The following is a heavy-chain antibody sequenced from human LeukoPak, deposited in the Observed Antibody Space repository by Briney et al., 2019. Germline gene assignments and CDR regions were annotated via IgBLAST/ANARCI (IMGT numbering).Heavy chain of an antibody. CDR3: ARIGNSYYYDSSGLDAFDI. CDR1: GGSISSCY. V-gene: IGHV4-39*01. CDR2: IDYSGST. Sequence: SETLSLTCTVSGGSISSCYWGWIRQPPGKGLEWIGSIDYSGSTYYNPSLKSRVTISVDTSKNQFSLKLSSVTAADTAVYYCARIGNSYYYDSSGLDAFDIWGQGTMVTVSS. D-gene: IGHD3-22*01. J-gene: IGHJ3*02.